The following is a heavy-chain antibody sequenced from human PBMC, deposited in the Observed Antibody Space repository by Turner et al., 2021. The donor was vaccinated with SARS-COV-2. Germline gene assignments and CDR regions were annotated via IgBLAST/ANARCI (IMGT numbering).Heavy chain of an antibody. Sequence: GGGLVKPGGSLRLSCAASGFTFSDYYMSWIRQAPGKGLEWVSYISSGGSTIFYAGSVKGRFTISRDNAKNSLYLRMNSLRAEDTAVYYCARVEPSGGTIDYWGQGTLVTVSS. V-gene: IGHV3-11*01. CDR2: ISSGGSTI. D-gene: IGHD1-1*01. CDR3: ARVEPSGGTIDY. CDR1: GFTFSDYY. J-gene: IGHJ4*02.